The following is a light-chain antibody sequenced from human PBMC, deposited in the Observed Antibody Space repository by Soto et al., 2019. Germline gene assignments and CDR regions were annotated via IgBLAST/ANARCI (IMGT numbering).Light chain of an antibody. V-gene: IGLV2-14*01. Sequence: QSLLTQPASVSGSPGQSITISCPGTSSDVGGYNYVSWYQQHPGKAPKLMIYEVSNRPSGVSNRFSGSKSGNTASLTISGLQAEDEADYYCSSYTSGSTLVFGTGTKVTVL. CDR2: EVS. J-gene: IGLJ1*01. CDR3: SSYTSGSTLV. CDR1: SSDVGGYNY.